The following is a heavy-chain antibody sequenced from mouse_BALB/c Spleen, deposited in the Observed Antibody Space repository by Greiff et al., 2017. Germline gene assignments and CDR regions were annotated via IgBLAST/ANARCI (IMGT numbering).Heavy chain of an antibody. CDR2: IDPENGDT. CDR1: GFNIKDYY. J-gene: IGHJ4*01. Sequence: EVQLQESGAELVRSGASVKLSCTASGFNIKDYYMHWVKQRPEQGLEWIGWIDPENGDTEYAPKFQGKATMTAATSSNTAYLQLSSLTSEDTAVYYSNAWGLSMDYGGQGTSVTVSS. V-gene: IGHV14-4*02. CDR3: NAWGLSMDY.